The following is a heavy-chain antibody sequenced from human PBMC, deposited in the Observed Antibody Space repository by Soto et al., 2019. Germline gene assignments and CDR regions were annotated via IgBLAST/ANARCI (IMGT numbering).Heavy chain of an antibody. V-gene: IGHV4-30-2*01. D-gene: IGHD3-9*01. CDR1: GGSISSGGYS. CDR3: ARNVLRYFDWSYGMDV. J-gene: IGHJ6*02. CDR2: IYHSGST. Sequence: NPSETLSLTFAVSGGSISSGGYSWSWIRQPPEKGLEWIGYIYHSGSTYYNPSLKSRVTISVDRSKNQFSLKLSSVTAADTAVYYCARNVLRYFDWSYGMDVWGQGTTVTVSS.